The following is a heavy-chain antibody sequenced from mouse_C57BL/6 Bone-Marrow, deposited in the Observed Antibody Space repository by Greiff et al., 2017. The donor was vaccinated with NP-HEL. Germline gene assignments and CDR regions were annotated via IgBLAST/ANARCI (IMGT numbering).Heavy chain of an antibody. J-gene: IGHJ1*03. CDR1: GIAFSRYW. CDR3: ARPGILLRPYGYFDV. D-gene: IGHD1-1*01. Sequence: EVKLVESGGGLVQPGGSLKLSCAASGIAFSRYWMSWVRRAPGKGLEWIGEINPDSSTINYAPSLKDKFIISRDNAKNTLYLQRSKVRSEDTALYDCARPGILLRPYGYFDVWGTGTTVTVSS. CDR2: INPDSSTI. V-gene: IGHV4-1*01.